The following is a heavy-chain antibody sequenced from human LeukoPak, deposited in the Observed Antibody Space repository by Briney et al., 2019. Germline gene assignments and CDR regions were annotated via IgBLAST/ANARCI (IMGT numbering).Heavy chain of an antibody. CDR1: GFTFSSYA. CDR2: ISGSGGST. D-gene: IGHD3-3*01. V-gene: IGHV3-23*01. Sequence: GGSLRLSCAASGFTFSSYAMSWVRQAPGKGLEWVSAISGSGGSTYYADSVKGRFTISRDNSKNTLYLQMNSLRAEDTAVYYCAKDRSRLTIFGVVTRPHYFDYWGQGTLVTVSS. CDR3: AKDRSRLTIFGVVTRPHYFDY. J-gene: IGHJ4*02.